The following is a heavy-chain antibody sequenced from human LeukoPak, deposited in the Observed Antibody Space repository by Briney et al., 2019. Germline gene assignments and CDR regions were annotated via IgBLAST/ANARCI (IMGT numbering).Heavy chain of an antibody. Sequence: SGPTLMNPTQTLTLTCTFSGSALRPRGVAVGWIRQPPGKAPEWLVLIYGNEYVHYGPSLQSRLTITKDNSKDQVVLTMTDMDPVDTATYYCSHRQDSDYGYWGEGTLVTVSS. CDR1: GSALRPRGVA. D-gene: IGHD4-17*01. CDR2: IYGNEYV. J-gene: IGHJ4*02. V-gene: IGHV2-5*01. CDR3: SHRQDSDYGY.